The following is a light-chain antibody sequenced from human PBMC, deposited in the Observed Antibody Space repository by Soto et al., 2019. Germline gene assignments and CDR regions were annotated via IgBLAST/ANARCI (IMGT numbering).Light chain of an antibody. J-gene: IGKJ4*01. CDR2: GAS. CDR3: QQYNNWPPLT. CDR1: QSVSSN. V-gene: IGKV3-15*01. Sequence: EIVMTQSPATLSVSPGERATLSCRASQSVSSNLAWYQQKPGQAPRLLIYGASTRATGIPARFSGSGSGTEFTLTISSLQSEDFALYYCQQYNNWPPLTFSGGTKVEIK.